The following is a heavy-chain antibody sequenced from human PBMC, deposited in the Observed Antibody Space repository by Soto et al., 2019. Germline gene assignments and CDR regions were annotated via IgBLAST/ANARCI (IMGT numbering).Heavy chain of an antibody. CDR3: ARDSKYYYDSSGYYATSSGYFDY. CDR2: INPSGGST. J-gene: IGHJ4*02. Sequence: ASVKVSCKASGYTFTSYYMHWVRQAHGQGLEWMGIINPSGGSTSYAQKFQGRVTMTRDTSTSTGYMELSSLRSEDTAVYYCARDSKYYYDSSGYYATSSGYFDYWGQGTLVTVSS. CDR1: GYTFTSYY. V-gene: IGHV1-46*01. D-gene: IGHD3-22*01.